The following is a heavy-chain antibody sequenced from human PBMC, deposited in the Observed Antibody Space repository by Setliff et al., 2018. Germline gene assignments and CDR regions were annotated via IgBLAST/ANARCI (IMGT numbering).Heavy chain of an antibody. CDR3: ARDVGYTYGLGF. CDR1: GFSFRSYA. V-gene: IGHV3-64*01. D-gene: IGHD5-18*01. J-gene: IGHJ4*02. CDR2: ISSYGSST. Sequence: PGGSLRLSCAASGFSFRSYAMHWVRQAPGRGLEYVSSISSYGSSTYYAKSLKCRFTISRDDSKNSMFLQMNSLKTEDTAVYYCARDVGYTYGLGFWGQGTLVTVSS.